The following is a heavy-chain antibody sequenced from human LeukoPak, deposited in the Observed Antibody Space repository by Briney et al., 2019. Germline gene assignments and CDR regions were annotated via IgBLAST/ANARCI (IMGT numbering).Heavy chain of an antibody. CDR2: IYYSGST. D-gene: IGHD6-13*01. Sequence: PSETLSLTCTVSGGSISSGDYYWSWIRQPPGKGLEWIGYIYYSGSTYYNPSLKSRVTISVDTSKNQFSLKLSSVTAADTAVYYCARRRADYGYSSSWYVEYYFDSWGQGTLVTVSS. CDR1: GGSISSGDYY. V-gene: IGHV4-30-4*08. J-gene: IGHJ4*02. CDR3: ARRRADYGYSSSWYVEYYFDS.